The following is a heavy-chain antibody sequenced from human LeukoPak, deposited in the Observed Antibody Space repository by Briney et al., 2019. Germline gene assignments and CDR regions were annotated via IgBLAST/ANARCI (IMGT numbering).Heavy chain of an antibody. Sequence: SETLSLTCTVSGGSISSSSYYWGWIRQPPGKGLEWIGSIYYSGSTYYNPSLKSRVTMSLDTSKNQFSLKLRSVTAADAAVYYCARLDFSGHLDSWGQGTLLTVSS. CDR2: IYYSGST. V-gene: IGHV4-39*07. J-gene: IGHJ4*02. CDR1: GGSISSSSYY. CDR3: ARLDFSGHLDS. D-gene: IGHD2-15*01.